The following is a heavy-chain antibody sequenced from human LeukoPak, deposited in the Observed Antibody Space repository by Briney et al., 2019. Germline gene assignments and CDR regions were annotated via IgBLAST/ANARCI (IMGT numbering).Heavy chain of an antibody. CDR1: GYSFTSYW. CDR3: ARGSGYYYGSGSYYTPFDY. D-gene: IGHD3-10*01. V-gene: IGHV5-10-1*01. J-gene: IGHJ4*02. CDR2: IDTSGSYT. Sequence: GESLKISCKGSGYSFTSYWISWVRQMPGKGLEWMGRIDTSGSYTNYSPSLQGHVTISADKSISTAYLQWSSLKASDTAMYYCARGSGYYYGSGSYYTPFDYWGQATLVTVSS.